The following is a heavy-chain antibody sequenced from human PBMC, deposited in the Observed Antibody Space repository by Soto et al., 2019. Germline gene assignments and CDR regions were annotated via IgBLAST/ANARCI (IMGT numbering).Heavy chain of an antibody. V-gene: IGHV3-15*07. D-gene: IGHD3-22*01. J-gene: IGHJ4*02. CDR3: TTDSYSSMIVGRFDY. CDR2: IKRKTDGGTK. CDR1: GFTFSNAW. Sequence: EVQLVESGGGLVKPGGSLRLSCAASGFTFSNAWINWVRQAPGKGLEGVGRIKRKTDGGTKDFAVHVKVRIAIDRDKSKNMVYLKMISLKTDDTGIYYWTTDSYSSMIVGRFDYWGQGTLVTVSS.